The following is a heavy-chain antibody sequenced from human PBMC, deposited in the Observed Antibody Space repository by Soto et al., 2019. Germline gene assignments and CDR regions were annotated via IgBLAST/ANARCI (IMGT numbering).Heavy chain of an antibody. CDR3: ARDLNSYGILLLWPLF. D-gene: IGHD3-10*01. J-gene: IGHJ4*02. Sequence: GGSLRLSCAASGYRFSSYAMHWVRQAPGTRLEWVTVISNDGNSKDYAESVKGRFTISRDNSKNTLYLQMNSLRAEDTAVYYCARDLNSYGILLLWPLFWGQGTLVTVSS. CDR1: GYRFSSYA. V-gene: IGHV3-30*03. CDR2: ISNDGNSK.